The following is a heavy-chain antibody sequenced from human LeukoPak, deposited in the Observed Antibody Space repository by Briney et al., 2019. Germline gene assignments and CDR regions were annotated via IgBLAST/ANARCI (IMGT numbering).Heavy chain of an antibody. V-gene: IGHV3-30*18. CDR2: ISYDGSNK. Sequence: GRSLRLSCAASGFTFSSYGMHWVRQAPGKGLEWVAVISYDGSNKYYADSVKGRFTISRDNSKNTLYLQMNSLGAEDTAVYYCAKEATVTTEFDYWGQGTLVTVSS. CDR3: AKEATVTTEFDY. J-gene: IGHJ4*02. CDR1: GFTFSSYG. D-gene: IGHD4-17*01.